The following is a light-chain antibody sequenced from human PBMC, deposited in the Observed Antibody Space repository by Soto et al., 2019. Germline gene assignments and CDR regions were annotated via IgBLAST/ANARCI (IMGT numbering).Light chain of an antibody. Sequence: EILMTQSPATLSVSPGERATLSCRASQGVSSTLAWYQQKPGQAPRLLIYGASTRATGIPDRFSGSGSGTDFTLTISRLEPEDFALYFCQQYGSSAPITFGQGTRLEIK. CDR2: GAS. J-gene: IGKJ5*01. V-gene: IGKV3-20*01. CDR1: QGVSST. CDR3: QQYGSSAPIT.